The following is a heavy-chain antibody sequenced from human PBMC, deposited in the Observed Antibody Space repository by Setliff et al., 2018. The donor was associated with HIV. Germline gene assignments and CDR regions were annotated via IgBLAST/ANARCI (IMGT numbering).Heavy chain of an antibody. Sequence: ASVKVSCKASGYSFTNYDVNWVRQATGQGLEWLGWMNPHTGDTGHAQKFQGRVTLTTNVSINTAYMELTSLGTDDTAVYYCARQGIVGVARAFDIWGQGTKVTVSS. CDR3: ARQGIVGVARAFDI. CDR2: MNPHTGDT. D-gene: IGHD1-26*01. V-gene: IGHV1-8*02. J-gene: IGHJ3*02. CDR1: GYSFTNYD.